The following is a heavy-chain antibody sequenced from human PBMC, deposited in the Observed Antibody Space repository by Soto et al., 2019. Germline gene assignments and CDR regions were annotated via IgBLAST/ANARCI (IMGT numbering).Heavy chain of an antibody. CDR2: MAHDGSNQ. D-gene: IGHD2-15*01. CDR3: ARSSGGSSYYPPDY. J-gene: IGHJ4*02. CDR1: GFTFSSYG. Sequence: VQLVESGGGVVQLGGSLRLSCAASGFTFSSYGMQWVRQSPGEGLEWVAIMAHDGSNQYYGDSVKGRFTISRDNSKNTLYLQMDSLRPEDTAVYYCARSSGGSSYYPPDYWGQGTLVTVSS. V-gene: IGHV3-30*03.